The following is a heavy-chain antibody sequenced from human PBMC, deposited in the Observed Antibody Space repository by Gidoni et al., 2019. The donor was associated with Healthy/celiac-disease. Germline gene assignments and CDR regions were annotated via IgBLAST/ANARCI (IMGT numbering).Heavy chain of an antibody. J-gene: IGHJ4*02. CDR3: AKDAFLAVAGRGGFDY. V-gene: IGHV3-23*01. Sequence: EVQLLESGGGLVHPGGSLRLSCAASGFTFSSYAMSWVRQAPGKGLEWVSAISGSGGSTYYADYVKGRFTISRDNSKNTLYLQMNSLRAEDTAVYYCAKDAFLAVAGRGGFDYWGQGTLVTVSS. D-gene: IGHD6-19*01. CDR1: GFTFSSYA. CDR2: ISGSGGST.